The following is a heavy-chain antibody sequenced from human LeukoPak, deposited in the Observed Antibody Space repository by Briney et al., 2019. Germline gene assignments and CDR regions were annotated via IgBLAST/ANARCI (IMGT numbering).Heavy chain of an antibody. CDR3: ALAVPKYFDP. J-gene: IGHJ5*02. CDR1: GYTFTDYR. D-gene: IGHD2-15*01. Sequence: GESLKISCKDSGYTFTDYRIGWVRQMPGKGLEWMGIIYPGDSDTRYSPSFQGQVTISADRSINTAYLQWSSLKASDTAMYYCALAVPKYFDPWGQGTLVTVSS. V-gene: IGHV5-51*01. CDR2: IYPGDSDT.